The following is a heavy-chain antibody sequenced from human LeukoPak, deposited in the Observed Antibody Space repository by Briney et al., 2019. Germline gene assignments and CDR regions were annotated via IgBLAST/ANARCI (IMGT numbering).Heavy chain of an antibody. V-gene: IGHV3-30-3*01. J-gene: IGHJ4*02. CDR2: ISYDGGNK. Sequence: GSLRLSCAVSGFTFSTYAMHWVRQVPVKGLEWVAVISYDGGNKYYADSVKGRFTISRDNSKNTLYLQMNSLRAEDTAVYYCSRVLSSRSSGWGEHGSDYWGQGTLVTVSS. CDR3: SRVLSSRSSGWGEHGSDY. D-gene: IGHD6-19*01. CDR1: GFTFSTYA.